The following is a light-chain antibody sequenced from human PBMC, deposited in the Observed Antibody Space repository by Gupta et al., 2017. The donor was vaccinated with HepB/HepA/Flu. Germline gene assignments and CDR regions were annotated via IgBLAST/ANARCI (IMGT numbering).Light chain of an antibody. CDR3: AAWDDSLSGPEVV. Sequence: QSVLTQPPSASGTPGQWVTISCSCSRSNIGSNYVYWDQQLPGTAPKLLIYRNNQRPAGGPDRFSGSKSGTAASLAISGLRSEDEAEYDCAAWDDSLSGPEVVFGGGTKLTVL. CDR2: RNN. J-gene: IGLJ2*01. CDR1: RSNIGSNY. V-gene: IGLV1-47*01.